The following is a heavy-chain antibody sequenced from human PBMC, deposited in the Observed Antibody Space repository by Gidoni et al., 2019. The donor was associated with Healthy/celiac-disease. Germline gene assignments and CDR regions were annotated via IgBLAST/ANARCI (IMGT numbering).Heavy chain of an antibody. D-gene: IGHD2-2*01. Sequence: EVQLVESGGGLVKPGGSLRLSCAASGFTFSSYSMNWVRQAPGKGLEWVSSISSSSSYIYYADSVKGRFTISRDNAKNSLYLQMNSLRAEDTAVYYCARVGTIKGAYYYYGMDVWGQGTTVTVSS. J-gene: IGHJ6*02. CDR3: ARVGTIKGAYYYYGMDV. CDR2: ISSSSSYI. CDR1: GFTFSSYS. V-gene: IGHV3-21*01.